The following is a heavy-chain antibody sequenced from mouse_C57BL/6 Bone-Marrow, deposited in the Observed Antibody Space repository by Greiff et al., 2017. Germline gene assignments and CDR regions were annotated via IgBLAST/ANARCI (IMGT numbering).Heavy chain of an antibody. J-gene: IGHJ2*01. CDR1: GFTFTDYY. D-gene: IGHD1-1*01. V-gene: IGHV7-3*01. Sequence: EVQVVESGGGLVQPGGSLSLSCAASGFTFTDYYMSWVRQPPGKALEWLGFIRNKANGYTTEYSASVKGRFTISRDNSQSILYLQMNALRAEDSATYYCARKSYYYGSSPFYFDYGGQGTTLTGSS. CDR2: IRNKANGYTT. CDR3: ARKSYYYGSSPFYFDY.